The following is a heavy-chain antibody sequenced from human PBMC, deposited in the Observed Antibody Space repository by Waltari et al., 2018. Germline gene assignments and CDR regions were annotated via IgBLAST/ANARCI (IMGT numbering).Heavy chain of an antibody. J-gene: IGHJ4*02. Sequence: EVQLVESGGGLVQPGGSLRLSCAASGFTFSSSWMSWVRQAEGKGLEGVGKIKEEGSEKYYVEYVKGRITITRDNAKNALYLQMNSLRAEETAVYYCARDHRGGATFDYWGQGTLVTVSA. D-gene: IGHD1-26*01. CDR3: ARDHRGGATFDY. V-gene: IGHV3-7*01. CDR2: IKEEGSEK. CDR1: GFTFSSSW.